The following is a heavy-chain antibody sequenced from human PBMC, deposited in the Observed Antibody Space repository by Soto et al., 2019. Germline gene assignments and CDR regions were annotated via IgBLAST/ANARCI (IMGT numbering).Heavy chain of an antibody. D-gene: IGHD3-10*01. CDR1: GFSLTTSGVG. J-gene: IGHJ4*02. CDR3: AHRDRDSGGLFDY. V-gene: IGHV2-5*02. Sequence: QITLKESGPTLVKPTQTLTLTCTFSGFSLTTSGVGVGWIRQAPGKALEWLTLIYGDDDKRSSPSLRSRLTTIKDTSKNQVVLTMTNTDPVDTATYYCAHRDRDSGGLFDYWGQGPLVTVSS. CDR2: IYGDDDK.